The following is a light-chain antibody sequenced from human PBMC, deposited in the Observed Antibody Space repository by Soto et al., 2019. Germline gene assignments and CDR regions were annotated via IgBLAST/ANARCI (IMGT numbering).Light chain of an antibody. J-gene: IGLJ3*02. CDR3: AAWDDSLSAWV. CDR2: MTN. CDR1: SSDVGGYNY. Sequence: QSALTQPASVSGSPGQSITISCTGTSSDVGGYNYVSWYQQLPGTAPKLLIYMTNQRPSGVPDRFSGSKSGSSASLAVSGLRSEDEAVYYCAAWDDSLSAWVFGGGTKLTVL. V-gene: IGLV1-47*01.